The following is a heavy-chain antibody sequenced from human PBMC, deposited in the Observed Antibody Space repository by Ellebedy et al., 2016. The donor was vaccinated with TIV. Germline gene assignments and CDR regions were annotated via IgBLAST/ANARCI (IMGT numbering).Heavy chain of an antibody. CDR1: GGTFSSYA. V-gene: IGHV1-69*04. CDR2: IIPILGIA. D-gene: IGHD3-3*01. Sequence: AASVKVSCKASGGTFSSYAISWVRQAPGQGLEWMGRIIPILGIANYAQKFQGRVTITADKSTSTAYMELSSLRSEDTAVYYCARSKWRGPHPVDYWGQGTLVTVSS. J-gene: IGHJ4*02. CDR3: ARSKWRGPHPVDY.